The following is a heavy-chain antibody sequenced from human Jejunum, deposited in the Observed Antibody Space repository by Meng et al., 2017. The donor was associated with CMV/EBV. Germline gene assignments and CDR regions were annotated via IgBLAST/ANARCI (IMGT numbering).Heavy chain of an antibody. J-gene: IGHJ4*02. CDR3: ARDGGGFNSSPFDH. CDR2: TNEDGSDK. Sequence: SGSSFSNSWMIWVRRAPGKGLEWVAKTNEDGSDKYYVDSVKGRFTISRDNSDNMLYLQMNSLRADDTALYYCARDGGGFNSSPFDHWGQGTLVTVSS. V-gene: IGHV3-7*01. D-gene: IGHD3-16*01. CDR1: GSSFSNSW.